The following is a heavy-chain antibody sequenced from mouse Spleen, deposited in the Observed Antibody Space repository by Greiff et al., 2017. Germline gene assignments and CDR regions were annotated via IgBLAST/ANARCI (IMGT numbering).Heavy chain of an antibody. V-gene: IGHV1-31*01. CDR2: INPYNGAT. D-gene: IGHD1-1*01. J-gene: IGHJ4*01. CDR3: ARRGVVAGVFGY. CDR1: GYSFTGYY. Sequence: EVQLQQSGPELVKPGASVKISCKASGYSFTGYYMHWVKQSHVKSLEWIGRINPYNGATSYNQNFKDKASLTVDKSSSTAYMELHSLTSEDSAVYYCARRGVVAGVFGYWGQGTSVTVSS.